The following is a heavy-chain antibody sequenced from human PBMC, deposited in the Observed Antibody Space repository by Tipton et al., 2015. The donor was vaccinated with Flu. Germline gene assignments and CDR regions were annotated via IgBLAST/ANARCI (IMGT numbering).Heavy chain of an antibody. Sequence: TLSLTCALYGGSFSGYFWSWIRQPPGKGLEWIGEFNHSGSTKYNPSLKSRVTISVDTSKSQLSLKLSSVTAADTAVYYCARMVRNYFELGSFDIWGQGTKVTVSS. CDR2: FNHSGST. CDR1: GGSFSGYF. J-gene: IGHJ3*02. V-gene: IGHV4-34*01. CDR3: ARMVRNYFELGSFDI. D-gene: IGHD4/OR15-4a*01.